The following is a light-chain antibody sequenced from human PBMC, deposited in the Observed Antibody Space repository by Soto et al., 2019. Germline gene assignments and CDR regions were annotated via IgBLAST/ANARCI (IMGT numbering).Light chain of an antibody. V-gene: IGLV1-51*01. CDR2: ESN. J-gene: IGLJ2*01. CDR1: SSNIGKNY. Sequence: QSMLTQPPSVSAAPGQTVTIPCSGSSSNIGKNYVSWYQQLPGKAPKLLIYESNKRPSGIPDRFSGSRSGTSATLGITGLQAGDESDYYCGSWDSSLTAGVFGRGTKLTVL. CDR3: GSWDSSLTAGV.